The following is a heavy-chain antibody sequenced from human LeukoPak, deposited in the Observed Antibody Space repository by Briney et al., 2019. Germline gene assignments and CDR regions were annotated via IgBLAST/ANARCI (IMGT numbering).Heavy chain of an antibody. D-gene: IGHD1-1*01. Sequence: VSVKVSCKASGYTFTGYYMHWVRQAPGQGLEWMGWFNPNNGGTNYAQKFQGRVTMTRDTSISTAYMELSGLRSDDTAVYYCARQLERRGDYWGQGTLVTVSS. CDR3: ARQLERRGDY. V-gene: IGHV1-2*02. CDR1: GYTFTGYY. CDR2: FNPNNGGT. J-gene: IGHJ4*02.